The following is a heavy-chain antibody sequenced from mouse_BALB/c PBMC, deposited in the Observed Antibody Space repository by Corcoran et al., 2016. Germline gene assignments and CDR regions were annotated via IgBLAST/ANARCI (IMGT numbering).Heavy chain of an antibody. CDR2: IDPANGNT. V-gene: IGHV14-3*02. D-gene: IGHD2-1*01. J-gene: IGHJ3*01. CDR3: ATIYYAAY. CDR1: GFNIKETY. Sequence: EVQLQQSGAELVKPGASVKLSCTAFGFNIKETYMHWVKQRPEQGLEWIGRIDPANGNTKDDPKFQGKAPITASTSSNTAYLQLSSLTSDDTAVYYRATIYYAAYWGQGTLVTVSA.